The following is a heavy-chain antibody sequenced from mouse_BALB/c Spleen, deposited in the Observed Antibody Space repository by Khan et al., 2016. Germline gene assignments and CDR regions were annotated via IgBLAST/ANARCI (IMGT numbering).Heavy chain of an antibody. V-gene: IGHV1S135*01. Sequence: VQLKESGPELVKPGASVKVSCKASGYAFTSYNMYWVKQSHGKSLECIGYIDPYNGGTNYNQKFKGKATLTVDKSSSTAYMHLNSLTSEDSAVYYCAREGVTTVVAKGLDYWGQGTTLTVSS. CDR3: AREGVTTVVAKGLDY. J-gene: IGHJ2*01. D-gene: IGHD1-1*01. CDR1: GYAFTSYN. CDR2: IDPYNGGT.